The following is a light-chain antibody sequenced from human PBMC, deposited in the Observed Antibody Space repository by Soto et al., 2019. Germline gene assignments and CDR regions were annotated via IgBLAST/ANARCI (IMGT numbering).Light chain of an antibody. Sequence: DIQMTQSPSTLSASIGDRVVIPCRASESISSWLAWYQQKPGKAPKLLIYDVSSLESGVPSRFSGSGSGTEFTLTISSLQPDDFATYYCQQYNSYPWTFGQGTKVDIK. CDR3: QQYNSYPWT. J-gene: IGKJ1*01. CDR2: DVS. CDR1: ESISSW. V-gene: IGKV1-5*01.